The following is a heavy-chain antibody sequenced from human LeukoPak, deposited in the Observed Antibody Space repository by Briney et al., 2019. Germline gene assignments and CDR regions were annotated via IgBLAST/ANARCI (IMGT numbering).Heavy chain of an antibody. CDR3: ARVLCSSWSVYYYYGMDV. J-gene: IGHJ6*02. Sequence: SQTLSLTCAISGDSVSSNSAAWNWIRQSPSRGLEWLGRTYYRSKWYNDYAVSVKSRITINPDTSKNQSSLQLNSVTPEDTAVYYCARVLCSSWSVYYYYGMDVWGQGTTVTVSS. CDR1: GDSVSSNSAA. CDR2: TYYRSKWYN. D-gene: IGHD6-13*01. V-gene: IGHV6-1*01.